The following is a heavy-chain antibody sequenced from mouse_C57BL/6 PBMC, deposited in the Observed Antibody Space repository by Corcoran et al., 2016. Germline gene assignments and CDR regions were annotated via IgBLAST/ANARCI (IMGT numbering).Heavy chain of an antibody. CDR1: GFSLSTSGMG. Sequence: QVTLKESSPGILQSSQTLSLTCSFSGFSLSTSGMGVSWIRQPSGKGLEWLAHIYWDDDKRYNPSLKSRLTISKDTSRNQVFLKITSVDTADTATYYCARGLYDGYYLAWFAYWGQGTLVTVSA. V-gene: IGHV8-12*01. CDR2: IYWDDDK. CDR3: ARGLYDGYYLAWFAY. J-gene: IGHJ3*01. D-gene: IGHD2-3*01.